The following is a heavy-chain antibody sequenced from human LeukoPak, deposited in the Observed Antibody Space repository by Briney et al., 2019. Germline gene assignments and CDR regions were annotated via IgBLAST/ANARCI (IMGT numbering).Heavy chain of an antibody. Sequence: GGSLRLSCAASGFTVSSNYMSWVRQAPGKGPEWVSVIHNGGSTYYADSVKGRFTISRDTSKNTLSLQMNSLRAEDTAVYYCARQTTPSGYYSHWGQGTLVTVSS. V-gene: IGHV3-53*01. D-gene: IGHD3-22*01. CDR2: IHNGGST. CDR1: GFTVSSNY. J-gene: IGHJ4*02. CDR3: ARQTTPSGYYSH.